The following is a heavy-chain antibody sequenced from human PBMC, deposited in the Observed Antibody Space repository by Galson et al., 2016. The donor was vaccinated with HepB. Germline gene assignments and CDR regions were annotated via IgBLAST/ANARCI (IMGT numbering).Heavy chain of an antibody. J-gene: IGHJ4*02. Sequence: SLRLSCAASGFTFSHRAMNWVRQAPGKGLEWVAAISYGGDKVFYTDSVRGRFTISRDNSMNTLFLQMDSLRDDDTAVYCCVRDNIGVVTSFDFWGQGTLVAVSS. CDR3: VRDNIGVVTSFDF. CDR2: ISYGGDKV. V-gene: IGHV3-23*01. D-gene: IGHD4-23*01. CDR1: GFTFSHRA.